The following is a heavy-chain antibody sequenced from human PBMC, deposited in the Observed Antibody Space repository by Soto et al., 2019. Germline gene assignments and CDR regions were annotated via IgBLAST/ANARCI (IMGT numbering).Heavy chain of an antibody. D-gene: IGHD3-16*02. Sequence: SETLSLTCTVSGGSISSSSYYWGWIRQPPGKGLEWIGSIYYSGSTYYNPSLKSRVTISVDTSNNQFSLKLSSVTAADTAVYYCASDYDYIWGSYRPFDYWGQGTLVTVSS. CDR3: ASDYDYIWGSYRPFDY. V-gene: IGHV4-39*01. CDR1: GGSISSSSYY. CDR2: IYYSGST. J-gene: IGHJ4*02.